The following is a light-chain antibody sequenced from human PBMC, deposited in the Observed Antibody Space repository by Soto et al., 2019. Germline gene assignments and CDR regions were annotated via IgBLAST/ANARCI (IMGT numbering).Light chain of an antibody. CDR2: DVS. V-gene: IGLV2-14*01. CDR3: SSYPSSSALGV. Sequence: QSALTQPASVSGSPGQSITISCTGTSSDVGGYNYVSWYQQHPGKAPKLMIYDVSNRPSGVSNRFSGSKSGNTASLTISGLQAEDEADYYCSSYPSSSALGVFGGGTTRTAL. CDR1: SSDVGGYNY. J-gene: IGLJ3*02.